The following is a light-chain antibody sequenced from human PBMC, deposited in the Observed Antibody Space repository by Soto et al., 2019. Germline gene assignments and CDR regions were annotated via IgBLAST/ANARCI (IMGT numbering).Light chain of an antibody. CDR2: DVT. Sequence: QSVLTQPRSVSGSPGQSVTISCTGTSSDVGGYNFVSWYQQHPGKAPKLMIYDVTKRPSEVPDRFSGSKSGNTASLTISGLQAEDEADYYCCSYAGSNTYVFGTGTKVTVL. V-gene: IGLV2-11*01. J-gene: IGLJ1*01. CDR1: SSDVGGYNF. CDR3: CSYAGSNTYV.